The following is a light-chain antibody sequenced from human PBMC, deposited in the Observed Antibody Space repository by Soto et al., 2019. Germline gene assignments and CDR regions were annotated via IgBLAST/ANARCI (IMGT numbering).Light chain of an antibody. CDR2: GNS. CDR3: QSYDSSLSGVV. J-gene: IGLJ2*01. Sequence: QSVLTQPPSVSGAPGQRVTISCTGSSSNIGAGYDVHWYHQLPGTAPKLLIYGNSNRPSGVPDRFSGSKSGTSASLAINGLQAEDEADYYCQSYDSSLSGVVFGGGTKLTVL. V-gene: IGLV1-40*01. CDR1: SSNIGAGYD.